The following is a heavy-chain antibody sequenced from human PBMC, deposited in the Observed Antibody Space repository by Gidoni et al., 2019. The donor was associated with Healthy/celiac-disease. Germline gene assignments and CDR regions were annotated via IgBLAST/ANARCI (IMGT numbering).Heavy chain of an antibody. CDR1: GFTFDDYA. CDR3: AKVKGYYDSSGYYGDAFDI. D-gene: IGHD3-22*01. J-gene: IGHJ3*02. Sequence: EVQLVESGGGLIQPGRSLRLSCAASGFTFDDYAIPWVRQAPGKGLEWVSGISWNSGSIAYADSVRGRFTISRDNAKNSLYLQMNSLRAEDTALYYCAKVKGYYDSSGYYGDAFDIWGQGTMVTVSS. V-gene: IGHV3-9*01. CDR2: ISWNSGSI.